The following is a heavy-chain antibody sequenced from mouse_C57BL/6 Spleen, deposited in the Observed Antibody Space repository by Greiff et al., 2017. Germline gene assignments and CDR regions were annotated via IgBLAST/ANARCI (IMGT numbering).Heavy chain of an antibody. D-gene: IGHD2-2*01. CDR2: IDPSASYT. CDR3: ARSHYGYVDGDY. V-gene: IGHV1-69*01. Sequence: VQLQQPGAELVMPGASVKLSCKASGYTFTSYWMHWVKQRPGQGLEWIGEIDPSASYTNYNQKFKGKSTLTVDKSASTAYMQLSSLTSEDSAVYYCARSHYGYVDGDYWGQGTTLTVSS. CDR1: GYTFTSYW. J-gene: IGHJ2*01.